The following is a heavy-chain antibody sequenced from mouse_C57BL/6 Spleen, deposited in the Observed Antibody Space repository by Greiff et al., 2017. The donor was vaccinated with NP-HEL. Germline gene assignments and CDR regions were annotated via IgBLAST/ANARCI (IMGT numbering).Heavy chain of an antibody. V-gene: IGHV1-15*01. CDR2: IDPETGGT. D-gene: IGHD1-1*01. CDR1: GYTFTDYE. CDR3: TRKYGSSYAAY. J-gene: IGHJ3*01. Sequence: QVQLQQSGAELVRPGASVTLSCKASGYTFTDYEMHWVKQTPVHGLEWIGAIDPETGGTAYNQKFKGKAILTADKSSSTAYMELRSLTSEDSAVYYCTRKYGSSYAAYWGQGTLVTVSA.